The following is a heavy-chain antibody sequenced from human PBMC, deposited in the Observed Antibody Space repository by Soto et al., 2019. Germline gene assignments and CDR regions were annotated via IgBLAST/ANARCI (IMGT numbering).Heavy chain of an antibody. Sequence: QVRLQESGPGLVKPSETLSLTCTVSGGSISSYYWSWIRQSPGEGLEWIGYIYYSGSTNHNPSLKSRVTISVDTSKNQFSLKLRSVTAADTAVYYCARGLYSSSWYRADDWGQGTLVTVSS. CDR3: ARGLYSSSWYRADD. CDR1: GGSISSYY. J-gene: IGHJ4*02. V-gene: IGHV4-59*01. CDR2: IYYSGST. D-gene: IGHD6-13*01.